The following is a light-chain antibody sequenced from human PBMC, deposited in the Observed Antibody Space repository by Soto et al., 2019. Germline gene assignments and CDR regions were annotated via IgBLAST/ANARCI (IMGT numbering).Light chain of an antibody. CDR2: AAS. Sequence: DIQMTQSPSSLSASVGDRVTITCRASQSISSYLNWYQQKPGKAPKLLIYAASSLQSGVPSRFSGSGSGTDFTLTISSLQTEDFATYYCQPSYSTPDTFGGGTKVDI. J-gene: IGKJ4*01. CDR1: QSISSY. CDR3: QPSYSTPDT. V-gene: IGKV1-39*01.